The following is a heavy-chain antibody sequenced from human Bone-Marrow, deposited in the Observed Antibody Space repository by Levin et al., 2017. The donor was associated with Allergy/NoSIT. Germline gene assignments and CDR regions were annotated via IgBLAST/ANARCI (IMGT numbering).Heavy chain of an antibody. Sequence: GESLKISCAASGFTFSSYWMHWVRQAPGKGLVWVSRINSDGSSTSYADSVKGRFTISRDNAKNTLYLQMNSLRAEDTAVYYCARDPSNYYGSGYDPWGQGTLVTVSS. D-gene: IGHD3-10*01. CDR3: ARDPSNYYGSGYDP. CDR1: GFTFSSYW. V-gene: IGHV3-74*01. J-gene: IGHJ5*02. CDR2: INSDGSST.